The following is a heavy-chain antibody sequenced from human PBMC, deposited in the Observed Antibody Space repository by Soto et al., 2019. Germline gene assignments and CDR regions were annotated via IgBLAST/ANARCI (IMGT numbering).Heavy chain of an antibody. D-gene: IGHD2-8*02. Sequence: SETLSLTCAVSGASIGSGGWWSWVRQPPGKGLEWIAEIFHDGNTNYSPSLKSRVTISVDKSQNQFSLNVYSVTAADTAVYYCARHEGWTGPDQWGQGTLVTVS. V-gene: IGHV4-4*02. CDR1: GASIGSGGW. CDR2: IFHDGNT. J-gene: IGHJ5*02. CDR3: ARHEGWTGPDQ.